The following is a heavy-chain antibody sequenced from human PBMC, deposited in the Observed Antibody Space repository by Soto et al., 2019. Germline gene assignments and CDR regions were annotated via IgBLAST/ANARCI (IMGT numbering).Heavy chain of an antibody. CDR3: ARLNYSFLH. V-gene: IGHV4-59*08. CDR1: GESITAYY. D-gene: IGHD2-15*01. J-gene: IGHJ4*02. CDR2: IYHVGNT. Sequence: QVELQESGPGLVKPSETLSLSCSVSGESITAYYWSWIRQPPGKGLEWIGHIYHVGNTNYNPSLRGRVPMSVDTSTNRFSLNLKSVTAADTAIYYCARLNYSFLHWGQGALVTVSS.